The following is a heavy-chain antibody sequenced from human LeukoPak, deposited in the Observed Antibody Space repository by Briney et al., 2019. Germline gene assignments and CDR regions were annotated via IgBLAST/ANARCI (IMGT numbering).Heavy chain of an antibody. J-gene: IGHJ3*02. D-gene: IGHD6-19*01. V-gene: IGHV3-30-3*01. CDR3: ASGKDSSGWYAFDI. CDR2: MSYDGSAK. Sequence: GGSLRLSCAASGFTFSIYAMNWVRQAPGKGLEWVAVMSYDGSAKYYADSLKGRFTISRGNSKNTLYLQMNSLRAEDTAVYYCASGKDSSGWYAFDIWGQGTMVTVSS. CDR1: GFTFSIYA.